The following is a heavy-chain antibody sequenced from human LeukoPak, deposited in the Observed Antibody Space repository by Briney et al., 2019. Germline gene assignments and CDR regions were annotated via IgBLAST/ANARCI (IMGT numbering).Heavy chain of an antibody. D-gene: IGHD5-12*01. CDR3: ARDGPDRGYYYYGMDV. CDR2: ISYDGSNK. Sequence: GRSLRLSCAASGFTFSSYAMHWVRQAPGKGLEWVAVISYDGSNKYYADSVKGRFTISRDNSKNTLYLQMNSLRAEDTAVYYCARDGPDRGYYYYGMDVWGQGTRSPSP. J-gene: IGHJ6*02. V-gene: IGHV3-30-3*01. CDR1: GFTFSSYA.